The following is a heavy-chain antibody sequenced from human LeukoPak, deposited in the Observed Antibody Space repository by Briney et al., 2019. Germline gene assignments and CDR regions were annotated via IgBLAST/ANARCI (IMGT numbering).Heavy chain of an antibody. V-gene: IGHV3-30-3*01. CDR1: GFTFSSYA. CDR2: ISYDGSNK. D-gene: IGHD3-3*01. CDR3: ARDLPRDFWSGYYYYYGMDV. Sequence: GGSLRLSCAASGFTFSSYAMHWVRQAPGKGLEWVAVISYDGSNKYYADSVKGRFTISRDNAKNSLYLQMNSLRAEDTAVYYCARDLPRDFWSGYYYYYGMDVWGQGTTVTVSS. J-gene: IGHJ6*02.